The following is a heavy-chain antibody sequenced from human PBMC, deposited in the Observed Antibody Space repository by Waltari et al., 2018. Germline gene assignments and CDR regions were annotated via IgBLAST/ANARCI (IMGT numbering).Heavy chain of an antibody. CDR2: IYYSGST. CDR3: ARDQGSGYYYYGMDV. D-gene: IGHD3-10*01. V-gene: IGHV4-59*01. Sequence: QVQLQESGPGLVKPSETLSLTCTVSGGSLSSYYWRWLRQPPGKGLEWIGYIYYSGSTNYNPSLKSRVTISVDTSKNQFSLKLSSVTAADTAVYYCARDQGSGYYYYGMDVWGQGTTVTVSS. J-gene: IGHJ6*02. CDR1: GGSLSSYY.